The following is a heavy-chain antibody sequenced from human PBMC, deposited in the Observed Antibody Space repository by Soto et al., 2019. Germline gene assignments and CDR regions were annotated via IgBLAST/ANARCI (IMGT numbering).Heavy chain of an antibody. V-gene: IGHV3-7*01. J-gene: IGHJ6*03. CDR1: GFTFSSYW. CDR2: IKQDGSEK. Sequence: GGSLRLSCAASGFTFSSYWMSWVRQAPGKGLEWVANIKQDGSEKYYVDSVKGRFTISRDNAKNSLYLQMNSLRAEDTAVYYCARDESVLLRPYYYGSGSYYNVPSMFRVYYMDVWGKGTTVTVSS. D-gene: IGHD3-10*01. CDR3: ARDESVLLRPYYYGSGSYYNVPSMFRVYYMDV.